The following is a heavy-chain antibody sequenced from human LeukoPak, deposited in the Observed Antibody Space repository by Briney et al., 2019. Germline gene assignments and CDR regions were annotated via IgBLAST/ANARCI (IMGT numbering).Heavy chain of an antibody. V-gene: IGHV1-69*05. CDR1: GSTFIGHA. J-gene: IGHJ4*02. CDR3: ALAFSGYDRWFPEPPDQ. D-gene: IGHD5-12*01. CDR2: IISNLAST. Sequence: SVKVSCKASGSTFIGHAVSWVRQAPGQGLEWMGGIISNLASTNYAQKFQGRLTITTDDSTNTAYMELRSLRSEDTALYYCALAFSGYDRWFPEPPDQWGQGTLVTVSS.